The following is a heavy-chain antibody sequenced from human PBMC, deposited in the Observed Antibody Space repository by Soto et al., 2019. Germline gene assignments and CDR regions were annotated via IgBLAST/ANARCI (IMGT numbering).Heavy chain of an antibody. Sequence: GSLRLSCAASGFTFSSYGMHWVRQAPGKGLEWVAVISYDGSNKYYADSVKGRFTISRDNSKNTLYLQMNSLRAEDTAVYYCANSDSPLIWGYWGQGTLVTVSS. V-gene: IGHV3-30*18. CDR1: GFTFSSYG. CDR2: ISYDGSNK. D-gene: IGHD3-16*01. CDR3: ANSDSPLIWGY. J-gene: IGHJ4*02.